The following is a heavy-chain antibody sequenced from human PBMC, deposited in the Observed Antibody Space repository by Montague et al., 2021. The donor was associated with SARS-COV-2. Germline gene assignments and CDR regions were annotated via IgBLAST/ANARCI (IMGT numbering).Heavy chain of an antibody. CDR3: VHRRPPEAGGSYYYFDY. CDR1: GFSLTTSGVA. Sequence: PALVKPTQTLTLTCAFSGFSLTTSGVAVGWIRQPPGKALEWLALIFWDDDKRYSPSLRSRLTICKDTPKNQVVLTVTNMDPVDTVTYYCVHRRPPEAGGSYYYFDYWGQGTLVTVSS. D-gene: IGHD1-26*01. J-gene: IGHJ4*02. CDR2: IFWDDDK. V-gene: IGHV2-5*02.